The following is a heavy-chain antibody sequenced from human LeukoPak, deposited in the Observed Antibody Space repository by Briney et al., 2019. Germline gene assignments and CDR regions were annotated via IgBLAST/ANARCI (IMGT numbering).Heavy chain of an antibody. CDR2: IASDGRT. CDR3: IGSGGWPGY. V-gene: IGHV3-74*01. D-gene: IGHD1-26*01. Sequence: GRSLRLSCAASGFTFSSYWMHWVRQAPGKGLVWVSRIASDGRTVYADYVKGGLPISRDNAKDTLYPQMNSLRVEDTAVYYCIGSGGWPGYWGQGTLVTVSS. CDR1: GFTFSSYW. J-gene: IGHJ4*02.